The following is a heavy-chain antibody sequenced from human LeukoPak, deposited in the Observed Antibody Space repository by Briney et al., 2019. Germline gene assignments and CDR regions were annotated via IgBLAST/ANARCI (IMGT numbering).Heavy chain of an antibody. CDR3: ARDVKDSSGYYYRWTGD. V-gene: IGHV3-23*01. Sequence: GGSLSLFCAASGLTFSIYAMRWARQAPGKGLECLLAISGSGGRTYYPDSVKGHLTISRDNYKNTLYLQMNSLRAEDTAVYDCARDVKDSSGYYYRWTGDWGEGNLVTVSS. J-gene: IGHJ4*02. D-gene: IGHD3-22*01. CDR1: GLTFSIYA. CDR2: ISGSGGRT.